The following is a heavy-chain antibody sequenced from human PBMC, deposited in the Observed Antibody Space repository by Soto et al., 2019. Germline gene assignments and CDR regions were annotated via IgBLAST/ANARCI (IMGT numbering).Heavy chain of an antibody. V-gene: IGHV3-20*04. CDR2: INWNGGST. J-gene: IGHJ3*02. CDR1: GFTFDDYG. CDR3: ARDVGSSGSSSAFDI. Sequence: GGSLRLSCAASGFTFDDYGMSWVRQAPGKGLEWVSGINWNGGSTGYADSVKGRFTISRDNAKNSLYLQMNSLRAEDTAVYYCARDVGSSGSSSAFDIWGQGTMVTVSS. D-gene: IGHD1-26*01.